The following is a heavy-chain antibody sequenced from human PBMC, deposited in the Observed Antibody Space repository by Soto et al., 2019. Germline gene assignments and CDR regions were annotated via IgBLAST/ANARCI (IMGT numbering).Heavy chain of an antibody. J-gene: IGHJ6*02. CDR3: ARERERIQLWLRYYYGMDG. CDR2: IKQDGSEK. D-gene: IGHD5-18*01. V-gene: IGHV3-7*05. CDR1: GFTFSSYW. Sequence: PGGSLRLSCAASGFTFSSYWMSWVRQAPGKGLEWVANIKQDGSEKYYVDSVKGRFTISRDNAKNSLYLQMNSLRAEDTAVYYCARERERIQLWLRYYYGMDGWGQGTTVTVSS.